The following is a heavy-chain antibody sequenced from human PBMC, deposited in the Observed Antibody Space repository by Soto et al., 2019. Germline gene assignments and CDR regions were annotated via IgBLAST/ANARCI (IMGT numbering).Heavy chain of an antibody. CDR2: TSPYNGNT. D-gene: IGHD3-3*01. CDR1: GYTFTSYA. J-gene: IGHJ4*02. CDR3: ARGAGNFWRGYYNFDD. V-gene: IGHV1-18*01. Sequence: ASVKVSCKASGYTFTSYAITWVRQAPGQGLEWMGWTSPYNGNTNYVQKLQGRVTMTTDTSTSTAYMELRSLRSDDTAVYYCARGAGNFWRGYYNFDDWGLGTLVTVSS.